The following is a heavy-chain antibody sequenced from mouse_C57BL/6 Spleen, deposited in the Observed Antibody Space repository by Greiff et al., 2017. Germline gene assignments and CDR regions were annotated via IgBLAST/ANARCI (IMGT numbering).Heavy chain of an antibody. D-gene: IGHD4-1*01. CDR2: ISDGGSYT. CDR1: GFTFSSYA. CDR3: ARGETGLAY. J-gene: IGHJ3*01. V-gene: IGHV5-4*01. Sequence: EVQVVESGGGLVKPGGSLKLSCAASGFTFSSYAMSWVRQTPEKRLEGVATISDGGSYTYYPDNVKGRFTISRDNAKNNLYLQMSHLKSEDTAMYYCARGETGLAYWGQGTLVTVSA.